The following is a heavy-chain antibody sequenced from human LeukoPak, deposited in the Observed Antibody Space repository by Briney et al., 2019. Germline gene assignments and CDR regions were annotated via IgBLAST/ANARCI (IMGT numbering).Heavy chain of an antibody. V-gene: IGHV4-39*07. CDR1: GGSISSSTYY. CDR2: IYYSGST. Sequence: SETLSLTCSVSGGSISSSTYYWGWIRQPPGKGLEWIGSIYYSGSTYYNPSLKSRATISVDTSKNQFSLKLSSVTAADTAVYYCARDPPLLWFGELLTTTHWFDPWGQGTLVTVSS. CDR3: ARDPPLLWFGELLTTTHWFDP. D-gene: IGHD3-10*01. J-gene: IGHJ5*02.